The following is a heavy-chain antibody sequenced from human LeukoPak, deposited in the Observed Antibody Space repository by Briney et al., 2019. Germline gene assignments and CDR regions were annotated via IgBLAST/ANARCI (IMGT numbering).Heavy chain of an antibody. CDR3: ARMADSSGYYDVPY. J-gene: IGHJ4*02. CDR2: INSDGSST. D-gene: IGHD3-22*01. Sequence: GGSLRLSCAASGFTFSSYWMRWVRQAPGKGLVWVSRINSDGSSTSYADSVKGRFTISRDNAKNTLYLQMNSLRAEDTAVYYCARMADSSGYYDVPYWGQGTLVTVSS. CDR1: GFTFSSYW. V-gene: IGHV3-74*01.